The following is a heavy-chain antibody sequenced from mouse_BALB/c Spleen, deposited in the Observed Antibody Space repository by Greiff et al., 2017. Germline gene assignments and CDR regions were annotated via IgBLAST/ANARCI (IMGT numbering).Heavy chain of an antibody. D-gene: IGHD2-3*01. CDR1: GYTFGSYW. Sequence: QVQLQQSGAELMKPGASVKISCKATGYTFGSYWIEWVKQRPGHGLEWIGEILPGSGSTNYNEKFKGKATFTADTSSNTAYMQLSSLTSEDSAVYYCARDGRRDAMDYWGQGTSVTVSS. J-gene: IGHJ4*01. CDR3: ARDGRRDAMDY. V-gene: IGHV1-9*01. CDR2: ILPGSGST.